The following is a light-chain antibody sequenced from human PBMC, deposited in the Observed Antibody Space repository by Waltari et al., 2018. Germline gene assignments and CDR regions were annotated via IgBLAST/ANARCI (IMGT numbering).Light chain of an antibody. J-gene: IGKJ2*01. Sequence: DIQMTQSPSSLSAYVGDRVTSTCRASQGISNSLACYQQKPGKAPKLLLYAASRLESGVPSRFSGSGSGTDYTLTISSLQPEDFATKDCQQYYSTPQTFGQGTKLEIK. CDR1: QGISNS. CDR3: QQYYSTPQT. CDR2: AAS. V-gene: IGKV1-NL1*01.